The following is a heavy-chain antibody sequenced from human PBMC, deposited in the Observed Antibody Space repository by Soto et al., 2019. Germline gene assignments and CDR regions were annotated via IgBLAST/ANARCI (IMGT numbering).Heavy chain of an antibody. CDR3: ARGSVPRDGYNSYYYYGMDV. CDR1: GGSISSSNW. Sequence: LSLTCAVSGGSISSSNWWSWVRQPPGKGLEWIGEIYHSGSTNYNPSLKSRVTISVDKSKNQFSLKLSSVTAADTAVYYCARGSVPRDGYNSYYYYGMDVWGQGTTVTVSS. D-gene: IGHD5-12*01. J-gene: IGHJ6*02. V-gene: IGHV4-4*02. CDR2: IYHSGST.